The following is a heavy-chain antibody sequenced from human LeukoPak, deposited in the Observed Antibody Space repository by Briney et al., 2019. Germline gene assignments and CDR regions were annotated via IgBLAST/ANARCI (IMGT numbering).Heavy chain of an antibody. CDR2: INPNSGVT. Sequence: GASVKVSCKASGYTFTGYYIHWVRQAPGQGLEWMGWINPNSGVTHYPQKFQGRVTMTRDTSIRTAYMELSSLRSEDTAVYYCARASHSGYDANFDYWGQRTLVTVSS. CDR3: ARASHSGYDANFDY. D-gene: IGHD5-12*01. J-gene: IGHJ4*02. V-gene: IGHV1-2*02. CDR1: GYTFTGYY.